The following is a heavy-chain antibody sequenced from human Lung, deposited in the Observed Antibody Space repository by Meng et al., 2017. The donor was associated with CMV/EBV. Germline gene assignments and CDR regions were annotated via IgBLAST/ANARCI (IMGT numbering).Heavy chain of an antibody. V-gene: IGHV5-51*01. CDR1: GYSFTSYW. Sequence: GESLKISCKGSGYSFTSYWIGWVRQMPGKGLEWMGIIYPGDSDTRYSPSFQGQVTISADKSISTAYLQWSSLKASDTARYYCARRQQLARSLHKDYYYYYGMDVWGQGTTVTVSS. CDR3: ARRQQLARSLHKDYYYYYGMDV. D-gene: IGHD6-6*01. CDR2: IYPGDSDT. J-gene: IGHJ6*02.